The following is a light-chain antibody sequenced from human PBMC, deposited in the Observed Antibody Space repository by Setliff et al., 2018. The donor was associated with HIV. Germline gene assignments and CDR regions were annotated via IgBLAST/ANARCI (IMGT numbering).Light chain of an antibody. CDR2: SFT. J-gene: IGLJ3*02. CDR1: SSNIGAGFD. CDR3: CSYAGSSTFV. Sequence: QSALTQPPSVSGAPGQRVTISCTGSSSNIGAGFDVYWYQQFPGTAPKLLIYSFTNRPSGVPDRFSGSKPGTSASLAIAGLQAEDEADYYCCSYAGSSTFVFGGGTKVTVL. V-gene: IGLV1-40*01.